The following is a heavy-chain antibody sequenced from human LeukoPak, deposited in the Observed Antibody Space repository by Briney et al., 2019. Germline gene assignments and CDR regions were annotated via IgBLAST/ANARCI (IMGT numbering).Heavy chain of an antibody. Sequence: GASVKVSCKASGYTFTSYGISWVRQAPGQGLEWMGWISAYNGNTNYAQKPQGRVTMTTDTSTSTAYMELRSLRSDDTAVYYCAREMVRSGSYYVPYDYWGQGTLVTVSS. J-gene: IGHJ4*02. CDR2: ISAYNGNT. D-gene: IGHD1-26*01. V-gene: IGHV1-18*01. CDR1: GYTFTSYG. CDR3: AREMVRSGSYYVPYDY.